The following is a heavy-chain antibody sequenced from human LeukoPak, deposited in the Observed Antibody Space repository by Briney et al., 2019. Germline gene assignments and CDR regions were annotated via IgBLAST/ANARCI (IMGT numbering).Heavy chain of an antibody. CDR1: GYTFTGYY. J-gene: IGHJ4*02. V-gene: IGHV1-2*06. Sequence: ASVKVSCKASGYTFTGYYMHWVRQAPGQGLEWMGRINPNSGGTNYAQKFQGRVTITRDTSANTAYMELSSLRSEDTAAYYCARGAVAGAGYFDYWGQGTLVTVSS. D-gene: IGHD6-19*01. CDR2: INPNSGGT. CDR3: ARGAVAGAGYFDY.